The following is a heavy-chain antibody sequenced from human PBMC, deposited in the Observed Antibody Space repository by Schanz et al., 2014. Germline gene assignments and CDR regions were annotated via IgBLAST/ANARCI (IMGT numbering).Heavy chain of an antibody. CDR2: SGSGSST. D-gene: IGHD4-17*01. CDR3: VRDTDYHFDY. V-gene: IGHV3-53*01. J-gene: IGHJ4*02. Sequence: EVQLVESGGGLVQPGGSLRLSCAASGFTVSSNYMSWVRQAPGKGLEWVSGISGSGSSTFFADSVKGRFTISRDNAKNTLYLQMNSLRAEDTAVYYCVRDTDYHFDYWGQGTLVTVSS. CDR1: GFTVSSNY.